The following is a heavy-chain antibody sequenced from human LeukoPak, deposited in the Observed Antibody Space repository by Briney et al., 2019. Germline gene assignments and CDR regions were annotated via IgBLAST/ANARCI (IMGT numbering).Heavy chain of an antibody. CDR1: GFTFSSYA. D-gene: IGHD3-9*01. CDR3: AKGGAGYSPPYFDY. Sequence: GGSLRLSCAASGFTFSSYAMHWVRQAPGKGLEWVSGISWNSGSIGYADSVKGRFTISRDNAKNSLYLQMNSLRAEDMALYYCAKGGAGYSPPYFDYWGQGTLVTVSS. J-gene: IGHJ4*02. CDR2: ISWNSGSI. V-gene: IGHV3-9*03.